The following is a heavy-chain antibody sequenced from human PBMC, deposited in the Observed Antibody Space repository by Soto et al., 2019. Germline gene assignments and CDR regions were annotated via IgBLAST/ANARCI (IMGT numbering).Heavy chain of an antibody. CDR2: ISSSSSYI. D-gene: IGHD3-16*01. CDR1: GFTFSSYS. V-gene: IGHV3-21*04. CDR3: AKDILFVPRPVFGGATYFDY. J-gene: IGHJ4*02. Sequence: GGSLRLSCAASGFTFSSYSMNWVRQAPGKGLEWVSSISSSSSYIYYADSVKGRFTISRDNSKNTLYLQMNSLRAEDTAVYYCAKDILFVPRPVFGGATYFDYWGQGTLVTVSS.